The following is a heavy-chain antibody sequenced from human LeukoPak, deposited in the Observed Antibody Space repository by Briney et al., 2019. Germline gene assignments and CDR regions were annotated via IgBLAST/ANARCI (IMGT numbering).Heavy chain of an antibody. D-gene: IGHD5-24*01. CDR3: ARALQPMYYFDY. CDR2: IYYSGST. J-gene: IGHJ4*02. Sequence: PSETLSLTCTVSGGSISSYYWGWIRQPPGKGLEWIGSIYYSGSTYYNPSLKSRVTISVDTSKNQFSLKLSSVTAADTAVYYCARALQPMYYFDYWGQGTLVTVSS. CDR1: GGSISSYY. V-gene: IGHV4-39*07.